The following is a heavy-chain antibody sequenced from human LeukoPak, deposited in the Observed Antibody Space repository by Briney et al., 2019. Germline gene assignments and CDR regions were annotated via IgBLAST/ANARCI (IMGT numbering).Heavy chain of an antibody. Sequence: GGSLRLSCAASGFTFSSYSMNWVRQAPGKGLEWVSSISSSSSYIYYADSVKGRFTISRDNAKNSLYLQMNSLRAEDTAVYYCARDPAMIVVVPDYYGMDVWGQGTTVTVPS. D-gene: IGHD3-22*01. V-gene: IGHV3-21*01. J-gene: IGHJ6*02. CDR3: ARDPAMIVVVPDYYGMDV. CDR2: ISSSSSYI. CDR1: GFTFSSYS.